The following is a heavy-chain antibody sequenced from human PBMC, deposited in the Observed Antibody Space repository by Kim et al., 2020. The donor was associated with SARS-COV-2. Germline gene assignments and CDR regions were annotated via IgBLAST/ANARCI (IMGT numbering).Heavy chain of an antibody. CDR1: GFTFSSYA. Sequence: GGSLRLSCAASGFTFSSYAMHWVRQAPGKGLEWVAVISYDGSNKYYADSVKGRFTISRDNSKNTLYLQMNSLRAEDTAVYYCARDSSSWYLLSWFDPWGQGTLVTVSS. D-gene: IGHD6-13*01. V-gene: IGHV3-30*04. CDR3: ARDSSSWYLLSWFDP. J-gene: IGHJ5*02. CDR2: ISYDGSNK.